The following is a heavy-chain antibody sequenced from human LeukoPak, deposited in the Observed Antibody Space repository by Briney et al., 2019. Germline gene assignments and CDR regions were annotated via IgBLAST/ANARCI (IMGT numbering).Heavy chain of an antibody. CDR3: ARDWTGSFDI. V-gene: IGHV3-11*06. Sequence: GGSLRLSCAASGFTFSDYYMYWIRQAPGKGLEWVSSISSSSGYTNYADFVKGRFTISRDNAKNSLYLQMNSLRDEDTAVYYCARDWTGSFDIWGQGTMVTVSS. D-gene: IGHD3/OR15-3a*01. CDR2: ISSSSGYT. CDR1: GFTFSDYY. J-gene: IGHJ3*02.